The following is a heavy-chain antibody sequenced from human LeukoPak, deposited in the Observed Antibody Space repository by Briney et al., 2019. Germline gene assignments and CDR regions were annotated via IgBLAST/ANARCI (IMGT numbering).Heavy chain of an antibody. Sequence: ASVKVSCKAFGYTFTNYGINWVRQAPGQGLEWMGWMNTNTGNPTYAQGFTGQFVFPLETSVSTAYLQISSLKAEDTAVYYCARGRGSSARLGYSYFYIDVWGKGTTVTVSS. CDR2: MNTNTGNP. D-gene: IGHD1-26*01. V-gene: IGHV7-4-1*02. CDR3: ARGRGSSARLGYSYFYIDV. CDR1: GYTFTNYG. J-gene: IGHJ6*03.